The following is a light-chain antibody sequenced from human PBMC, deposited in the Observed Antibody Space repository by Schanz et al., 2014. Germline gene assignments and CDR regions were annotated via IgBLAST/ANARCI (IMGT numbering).Light chain of an antibody. CDR1: QSVSSSF. Sequence: EIVLTQSPGTLSLSPGERAPLSCRASQSVSSSFLAWYQQKPGQAPRLLIYGASSRATGVPDRFRGGGSGRDFTLTISSLEPEDFAVYYCQQRASWPLTFGGGTKVDIK. J-gene: IGKJ4*01. V-gene: IGKV3D-20*02. CDR3: QQRASWPLT. CDR2: GAS.